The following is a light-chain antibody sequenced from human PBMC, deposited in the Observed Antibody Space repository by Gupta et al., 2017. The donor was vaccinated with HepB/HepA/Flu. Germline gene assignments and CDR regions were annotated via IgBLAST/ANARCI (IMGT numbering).Light chain of an antibody. CDR2: WAS. J-gene: IGKJ4*02. CDR1: QSVLHSSNNKNY. CDR3: QQEDSIPIT. V-gene: IGKV4-1*01. Sequence: DIVMTQSPDSLAVSLGERATINCKSSQSVLHSSNNKNYLAWYQQKPGQPPKLLIYWASTRESGVPDRFSGSGSGTDFTLTISSLQAEDGAVYHCQQEDSIPITCGGGTKVEIK.